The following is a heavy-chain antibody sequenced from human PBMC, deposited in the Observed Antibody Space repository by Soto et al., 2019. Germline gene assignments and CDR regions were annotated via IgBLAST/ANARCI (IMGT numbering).Heavy chain of an antibody. CDR2: ITGGNT. J-gene: IGHJ4*02. D-gene: IGHD3-3*01. CDR1: GITFGSRA. CDR3: AKDKERGGYDSDFDS. V-gene: IGHV3-23*01. Sequence: EVQLLESGGDLIQPGGSLRLSCVASGITFGSRAMSWVRQAPGKGLEWVSTITGGNTYYAASVRGRFTISRDNYKNTLYLQMSSLRAEDTALYYCAKDKERGGYDSDFDSWGQGTLVTVSS.